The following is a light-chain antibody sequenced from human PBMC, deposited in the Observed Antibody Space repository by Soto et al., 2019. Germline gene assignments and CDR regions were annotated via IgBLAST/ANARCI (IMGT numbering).Light chain of an antibody. CDR1: QSVSSSY. CDR3: QQYGSYPLT. CDR2: GAS. J-gene: IGKJ4*01. V-gene: IGKV3-20*01. Sequence: IASRQSPGTLSLSPGERSIPSCRASQSVSSSYLAWYQQKPGQAPRLLIYGASNRATGIPDRFSGSGSGTDFTLSIIRLEPEDFAVDYCQQYGSYPLTFGGGTKVDI.